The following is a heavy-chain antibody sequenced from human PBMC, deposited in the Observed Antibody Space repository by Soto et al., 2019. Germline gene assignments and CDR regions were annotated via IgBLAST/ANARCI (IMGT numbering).Heavy chain of an antibody. CDR2: ISYDGSHK. J-gene: IGHJ6*02. V-gene: IGHV3-30*18. CDR3: AKRRGDHSNYSWGIDV. Sequence: QVQLVESGGGVVQPGRSLRLSCAASGFTFRNYGMHWVRQAPGKGLVWVTVISYDGSHKYYADSVKGRFTISRVNSKNTVYLEMNSLRDEDTAVYYCAKRRGDHSNYSWGIDVWGQGTTVTFSS. CDR1: GFTFRNYG. D-gene: IGHD4-4*01.